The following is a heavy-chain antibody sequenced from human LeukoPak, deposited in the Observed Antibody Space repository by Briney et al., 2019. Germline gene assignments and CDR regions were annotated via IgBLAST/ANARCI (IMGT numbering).Heavy chain of an antibody. D-gene: IGHD4-17*01. CDR2: IYSGGST. CDR1: GFTVSSNY. V-gene: IGHV3-53*01. CDR3: ATRSASTVTTFAFDI. Sequence: PGGSLRLSCAASGFTVSSNYMSWVRQAPGKGLEWFSVIYSGGSTYYADSVKGRFTISRDNSKNTLYLQMNSLRAEDTAVYYCATRSASTVTTFAFDIWGQGKMVTVSS. J-gene: IGHJ3*02.